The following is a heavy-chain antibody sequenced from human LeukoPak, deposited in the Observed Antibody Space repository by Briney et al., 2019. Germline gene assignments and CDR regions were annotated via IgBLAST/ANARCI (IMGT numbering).Heavy chain of an antibody. J-gene: IGHJ4*02. Sequence: SSETLSLTCTVSGGSISSYYWSWIRQPPGKGLEWIGYIYYSGSTNYNPSLKSRVTISVDTSKNQFSLKLTSVTAADTAVYYCARGIGWYAYWGQGTLVTVSS. V-gene: IGHV4-59*01. CDR2: IYYSGST. CDR1: GGSISSYY. CDR3: ARGIGWYAY. D-gene: IGHD6-19*01.